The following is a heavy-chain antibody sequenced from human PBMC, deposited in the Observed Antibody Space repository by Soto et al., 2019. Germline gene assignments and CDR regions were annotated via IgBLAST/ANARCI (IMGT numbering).Heavy chain of an antibody. J-gene: IGHJ5*02. Sequence: QVQLQQSGPGLLKPSQTLSLTCDVSGYSVSTYSAAWNWIRQSPSRGLEWLGRTYFNSKWYNDYAGSVESLITITPDTSTNQFSLQLTSVTAEDTAVYFCARAWGSGWYLDHWGQGPLVTVSS. CDR2: TYFNSKWYN. CDR3: ARAWGSGWYLDH. V-gene: IGHV6-1*01. CDR1: GYSVSTYSAA. D-gene: IGHD6-19*01.